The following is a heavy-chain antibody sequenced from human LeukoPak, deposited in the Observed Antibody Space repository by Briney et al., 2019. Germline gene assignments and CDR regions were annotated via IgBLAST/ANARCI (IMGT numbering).Heavy chain of an antibody. CDR2: INHSGST. Sequence: SETLSLTCAVYGGSFSGYYWSWIRQPPGKGLEWIGEINHSGSTNYNPSLKSRVTISVDTSKNQFSLKLSSVTAADTAVYYCAGDYGGDAFDIWDQGTMVTVSS. D-gene: IGHD4-23*01. CDR3: AGDYGGDAFDI. CDR1: GGSFSGYY. V-gene: IGHV4-34*01. J-gene: IGHJ3*02.